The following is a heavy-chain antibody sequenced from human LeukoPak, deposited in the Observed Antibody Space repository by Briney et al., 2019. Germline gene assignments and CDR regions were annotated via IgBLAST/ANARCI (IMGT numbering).Heavy chain of an antibody. J-gene: IGHJ4*02. D-gene: IGHD3-22*01. Sequence: GGSLRLSCAASGFTVSNAWMSWVRQAPGKGLEWVGRIKSKTDGGTTDYAAPVKGRFTISRDDSKNTLYLQMNSLKTEDTAVYYCTTDQNYYDSSGYYYFDYWGQGTLVTVSS. CDR1: GFTVSNAW. CDR2: IKSKTDGGTT. V-gene: IGHV3-15*01. CDR3: TTDQNYYDSSGYYYFDY.